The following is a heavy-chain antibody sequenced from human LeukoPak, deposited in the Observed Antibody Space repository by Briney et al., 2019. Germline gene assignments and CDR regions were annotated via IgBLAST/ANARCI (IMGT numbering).Heavy chain of an antibody. CDR2: ISGSGGST. CDR3: AKESLRVVPSATFDY. Sequence: ETLSLTCTVSGGSINTNYWTWVRQAPGKGLEWVSAISGSGGSTYYADSVKGRFTISRDNSKNTLYLQMHSLRAEDTAVYYCAKESLRVVPSATFDYWGQGTLVTVSS. CDR1: GGSINTNY. V-gene: IGHV3-23*01. D-gene: IGHD2-2*01. J-gene: IGHJ4*02.